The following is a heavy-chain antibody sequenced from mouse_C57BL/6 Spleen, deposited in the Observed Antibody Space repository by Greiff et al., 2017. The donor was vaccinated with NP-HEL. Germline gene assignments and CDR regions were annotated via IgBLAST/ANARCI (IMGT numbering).Heavy chain of an antibody. V-gene: IGHV3-6*01. CDR2: ISYDGSN. D-gene: IGHD1-1*01. CDR1: GYSITSGYY. J-gene: IGHJ1*03. CDR3: ARDYYGSSLSYFDV. Sequence: VQLKESGPGLVKPSQSLSLTCSVTGYSITSGYYWNWIRQFPGNKLEWMGYISYDGSNNYNPSLKNRISITRDTSKNQFFLKLNSVTTEDTATYYCARDYYGSSLSYFDVWGTGTTVTVSS.